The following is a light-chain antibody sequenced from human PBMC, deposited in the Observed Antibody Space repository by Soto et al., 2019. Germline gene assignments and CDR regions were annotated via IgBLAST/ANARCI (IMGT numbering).Light chain of an antibody. V-gene: IGKV1-33*01. CDR2: DAS. J-gene: IGKJ4*01. CDR1: QDISNY. Sequence: DIQMTQSPSSLSASVGERVTITCRASQDISNYLNWYQQKPGKAPKLLIYDASNLETGVPSRFSGSGSGTDFTLTISSLQPEDVAAYYCQKYNRAPLTFGGGTKVDIK. CDR3: QKYNRAPLT.